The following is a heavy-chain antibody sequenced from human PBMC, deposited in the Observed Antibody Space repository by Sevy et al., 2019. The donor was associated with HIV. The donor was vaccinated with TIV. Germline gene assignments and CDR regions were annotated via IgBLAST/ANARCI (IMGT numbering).Heavy chain of an antibody. CDR1: GFTFSDYY. Sequence: GGSLRLSCAASGFTFSDYYMSWIRQAPGKGLEWVSYISSSGSTIYYAESVKDRLTISRDNAKNSLYLQMNSLRADDTVVYYCSTYYYDSSGSYFDYWGQGTLVTVSS. CDR2: ISSSGSTI. V-gene: IGHV3-11*01. J-gene: IGHJ4*02. D-gene: IGHD3-22*01. CDR3: STYYYDSSGSYFDY.